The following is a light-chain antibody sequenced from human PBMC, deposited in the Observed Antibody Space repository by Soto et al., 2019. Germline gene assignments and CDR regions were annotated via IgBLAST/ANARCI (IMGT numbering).Light chain of an antibody. J-gene: IGLJ3*02. V-gene: IGLV1-44*01. CDR1: SSNIGSNV. CDR3: AAWDDTLSGRVV. Sequence: QSVLTQPPSASGTPGQRVTISCSGSSSNIGSNVVNWYQQLPGTAPKLLIYNNGHRPSGVPDRFSGSKSGTSASLAISGLLSEDEDDYYCAAWDDTLSGRVVFGGGTKLTVL. CDR2: NNG.